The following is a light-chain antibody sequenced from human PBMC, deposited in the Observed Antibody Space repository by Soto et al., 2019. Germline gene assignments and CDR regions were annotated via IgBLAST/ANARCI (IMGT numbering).Light chain of an antibody. CDR3: QQYGSSPRT. CDR1: QSVSSSY. Sequence: VLTQSPATLSLSPGDSATLSCRASQSVSSSYLAWYQQKPGQAPRILIYGESTRATGIPDRLSGSGSETDFNLTIARLEPEDFAVYYCQQYGSSPRTFGQGTRLEIK. V-gene: IGKV3-20*01. CDR2: GES. J-gene: IGKJ5*01.